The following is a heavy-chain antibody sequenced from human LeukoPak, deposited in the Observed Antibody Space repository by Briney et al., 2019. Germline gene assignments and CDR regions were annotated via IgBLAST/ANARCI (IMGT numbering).Heavy chain of an antibody. J-gene: IGHJ4*02. D-gene: IGHD3-22*01. V-gene: IGHV3-11*01. CDR1: GFTFSDYY. CDR2: ISSSGGTI. Sequence: TGGSLRLSCAASGFTFSDYYMSWIRQAPGKGLEWVSYISSSGGTIYYADSVKGRFTISRDNAKNSLYLQMNSLRAEDTAVYYCARDSSGYLPFDYWGQGTLVTVSS. CDR3: ARDSSGYLPFDY.